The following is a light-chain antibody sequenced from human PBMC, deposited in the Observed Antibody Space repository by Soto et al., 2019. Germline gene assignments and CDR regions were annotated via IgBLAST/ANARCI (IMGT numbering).Light chain of an antibody. V-gene: IGLV2-23*01. CDR1: SSNVGTYTL. CDR2: EGT. Sequence: QSALTQPASVSGSPGQSITISCTGTSSNVGTYTLISWYQHHPGRAPQLIIYEGTKRPSGVSNRFSGSKSGNTASLTISGLQAEDEADYHCCSYAGANTVVFGGGTKLTVL. J-gene: IGLJ3*02. CDR3: CSYAGANTVV.